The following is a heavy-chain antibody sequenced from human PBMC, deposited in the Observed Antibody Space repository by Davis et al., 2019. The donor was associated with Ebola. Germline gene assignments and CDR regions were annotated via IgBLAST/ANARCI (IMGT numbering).Heavy chain of an antibody. Sequence: MPSETLSLTCTVSDYSISSGYYWGWIRQPPGKGLEWIGSIYHSGSTYYNPSLKSRVTISVDTSKNQFSLKLSSVTAADTAVYYCARRWLQSEFDYWGQGTLVTVSS. J-gene: IGHJ4*02. CDR3: ARRWLQSEFDY. CDR1: DYSISSGYY. CDR2: IYHSGST. V-gene: IGHV4-38-2*02. D-gene: IGHD5-24*01.